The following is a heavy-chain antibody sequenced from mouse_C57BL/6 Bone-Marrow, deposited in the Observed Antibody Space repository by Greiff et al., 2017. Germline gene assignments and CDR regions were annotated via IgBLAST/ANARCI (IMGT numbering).Heavy chain of an antibody. CDR2: INPGSGGT. CDR1: GYAFTNYL. V-gene: IGHV1-54*01. J-gene: IGHJ3*01. Sequence: QVQLKESGAELVRPGTSVKVSCKASGYAFTNYLIEWVKQRPGQGLEWIGVINPGSGGTNYNEKFKGKATLTADKSSSTAYMQLSSLTSEDSAVYFCARGSSYWGQGTLVTVSA. CDR3: ARGSSY.